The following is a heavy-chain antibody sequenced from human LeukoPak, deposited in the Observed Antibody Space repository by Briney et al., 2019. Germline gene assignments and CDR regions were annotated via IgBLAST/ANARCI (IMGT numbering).Heavy chain of an antibody. D-gene: IGHD3-16*01. Sequence: ASVKVSCKASGYIFTVYYMHWVRQAPGQGLEWMGWINPNSGDTNYAQKFQGRVTMTRDTSISTAYMELSRLRSDDTAVYYCARVRYRLAETYIDYWGQGTLVTVSS. J-gene: IGHJ4*02. CDR1: GYIFTVYY. CDR2: INPNSGDT. CDR3: ARVRYRLAETYIDY. V-gene: IGHV1-2*02.